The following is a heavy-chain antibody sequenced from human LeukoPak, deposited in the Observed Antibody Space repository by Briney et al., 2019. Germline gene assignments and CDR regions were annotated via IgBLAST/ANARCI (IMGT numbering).Heavy chain of an antibody. D-gene: IGHD3-10*01. Sequence: GGSLRLSCAASGFTFSSYGMHWVRQAPGKGLEWVAVIWYDGSNKYYADSVKGRFTISRDNSKNTLYLQMNSLRAEDTAVYYCARDTVVRGVIIVGMRYWGQGTLVTVSS. CDR3: ARDTVVRGVIIVGMRY. CDR1: GFTFSSYG. V-gene: IGHV3-33*01. J-gene: IGHJ4*02. CDR2: IWYDGSNK.